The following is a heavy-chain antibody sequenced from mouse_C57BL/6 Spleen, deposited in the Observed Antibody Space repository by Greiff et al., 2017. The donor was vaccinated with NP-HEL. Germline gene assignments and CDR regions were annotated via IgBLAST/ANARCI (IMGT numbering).Heavy chain of an antibody. CDR1: GFTFSDYG. CDR2: ISSGSSTI. V-gene: IGHV5-17*01. Sequence: EVKLMESGGGLVKPGGSLKLSCAASGFTFSDYGMHWVRQAPEKGLEWVAYISSGSSTIYYADTVKGRFTISRDNAKNTLFLQMTSLRSEDTAMYYCARSMVTTGAMDYWGQGTSVTVSS. J-gene: IGHJ4*01. CDR3: ARSMVTTGAMDY. D-gene: IGHD2-2*01.